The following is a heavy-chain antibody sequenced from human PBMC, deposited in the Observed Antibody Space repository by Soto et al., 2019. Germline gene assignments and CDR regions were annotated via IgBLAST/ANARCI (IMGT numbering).Heavy chain of an antibody. CDR3: ARDQHRTSRYCISTSRYYYYYGMDV. CDR1: GGTFSSYA. D-gene: IGHD2-2*01. J-gene: IGHJ6*02. V-gene: IGHV1-69*12. Sequence: QVQLVQSGAEVKKPGSSVKVSCKASGGTFSSYAISWVRQAPGQGLEWMGGIIPIFGTANYAQKFQGRVTITADESTSTAYMELSSLRSEDTAVYYCARDQHRTSRYCISTSRYYYYYGMDVWGQGTTVTVSS. CDR2: IIPIFGTA.